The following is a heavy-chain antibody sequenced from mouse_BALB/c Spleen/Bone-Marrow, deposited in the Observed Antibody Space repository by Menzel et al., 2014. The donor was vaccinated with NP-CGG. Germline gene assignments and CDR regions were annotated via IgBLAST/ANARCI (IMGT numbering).Heavy chain of an antibody. CDR2: VNPRSGYS. Sequence: VQLHQSGAELASPGASVKMSCKASGYTFTDYTIQWVKQRPGQGLEWVGYVNPRSGYSNYNQKFKDKATLTADKSSSTAFMQLSSLTSEDSAVYYSARPKGVALDYWGQGTALTGSS. CDR3: ARPKGVALDY. J-gene: IGHJ2*01. CDR1: GYTFTDYT. V-gene: IGHV1-4*01.